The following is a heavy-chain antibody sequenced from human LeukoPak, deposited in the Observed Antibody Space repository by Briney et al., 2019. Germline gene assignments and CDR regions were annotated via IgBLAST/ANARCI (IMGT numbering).Heavy chain of an antibody. Sequence: PGGSLRLSCAASGFTFDDYDMHWVRQAPGKGLEWVSLISGDGGSTYYADSVRGRFTIPRDNSKNSLYLQMNSLRTEDTALYYCAKEYCSTTTCYLSRPLAYWGQGTLVTVSS. CDR3: AKEYCSTTTCYLSRPLAY. CDR2: ISGDGGST. V-gene: IGHV3-43*02. J-gene: IGHJ4*02. CDR1: GFTFDDYD. D-gene: IGHD2-2*01.